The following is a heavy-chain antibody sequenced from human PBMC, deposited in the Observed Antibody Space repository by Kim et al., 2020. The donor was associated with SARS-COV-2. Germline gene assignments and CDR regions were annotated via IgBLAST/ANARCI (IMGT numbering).Heavy chain of an antibody. V-gene: IGHV1-18*01. CDR3: ARYSGSGWFTLGS. Sequence: ASVKVSCKASGYTFTNYAIGFFLFFSFFFFEWMGWINSYNGNTNYVQKFQFRVTMTTDTLSPTAYMELRSLRPDDTAMYYCARYSGSGWFTLGSWGQGTLVTVSS. CDR2: INSYNGNT. D-gene: IGHD6-19*01. J-gene: IGHJ5*02. CDR1: GYTFTNYA.